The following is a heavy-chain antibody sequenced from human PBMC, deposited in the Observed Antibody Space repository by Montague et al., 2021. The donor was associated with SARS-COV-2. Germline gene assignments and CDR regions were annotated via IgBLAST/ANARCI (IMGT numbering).Heavy chain of an antibody. D-gene: IGHD3-9*01. Sequence: SETLSLTCTVSGDSIRSGGYFWGWIRQPPGKGLEWIASIHIGGTSYLNPSLKGRVTISIDPSKNQFSLNVTSVTAADTAVYFCARSRDWYLGNWGQGTLATVSS. V-gene: IGHV4-39*07. J-gene: IGHJ4*02. CDR2: IHIGGTS. CDR3: ARSRDWYLGN. CDR1: GDSIRSGGYF.